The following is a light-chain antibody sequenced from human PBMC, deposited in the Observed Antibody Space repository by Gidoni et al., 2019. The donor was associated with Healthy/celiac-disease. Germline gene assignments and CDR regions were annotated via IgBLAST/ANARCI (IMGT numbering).Light chain of an antibody. CDR3: QQYYSTPFT. Sequence: DIVMTPSPHSLAVSLGERATINCKSSQSVLYSSNNKNYLAWYQQKPGQPPKLLIYWASTRASGVPDRFSGSGSGTDFTLTISSLQAEDVAVYYCQQYYSTPFTFGPGTKVDIK. V-gene: IGKV4-1*01. CDR1: QSVLYSSNNKNY. J-gene: IGKJ3*01. CDR2: WAS.